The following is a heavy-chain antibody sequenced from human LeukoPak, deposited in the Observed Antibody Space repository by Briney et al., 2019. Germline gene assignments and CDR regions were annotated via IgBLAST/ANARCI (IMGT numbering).Heavy chain of an antibody. V-gene: IGHV4-4*07. J-gene: IGHJ4*02. D-gene: IGHD6-13*01. CDR1: GGSISSYY. CDR3: ARGTRYSSSSWGY. Sequence: PSETLSLTCTVSGGSISSYYWSWIRQSAGKGLEWIGRIYTSGSTNYNPSLKSRVTISVDTSKNQFSLKLSSVTAADTAVYYCARGTRYSSSSWGYWGQGTLVTVSS. CDR2: IYTSGST.